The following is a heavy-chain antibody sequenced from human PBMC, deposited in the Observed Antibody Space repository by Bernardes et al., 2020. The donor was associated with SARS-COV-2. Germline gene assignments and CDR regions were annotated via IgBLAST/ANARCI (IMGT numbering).Heavy chain of an antibody. CDR3: ARRRVSERPVAEGNWLDP. CDR2: IYYTGDT. D-gene: IGHD6-19*01. V-gene: IGHV4-59*08. Sequence: SETLSLTCTVSGGSISPYYWNWVRQSPGRGLEWIGYIYYTGDTLYNPSLTSRATISLDRSKNQFSLRLMSVTAADTAVYYCARRRVSERPVAEGNWLDPWGRGSLVTVSS. CDR1: GGSISPYY. J-gene: IGHJ5*02.